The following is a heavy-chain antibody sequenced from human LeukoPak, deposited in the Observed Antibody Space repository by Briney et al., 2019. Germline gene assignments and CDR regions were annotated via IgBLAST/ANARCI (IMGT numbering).Heavy chain of an antibody. D-gene: IGHD6-19*01. J-gene: IGHJ4*02. CDR2: ISGSGGST. Sequence: GGSLRLSCAASGFTFSSYAMSWVRQAPGKGLEWVSAISGSGGSTYYADSVKGRFTISRDNSKNTLYLQMNSLRAEDTAEYYCARYVLEAVAFFDYWGQGTLVTVSS. V-gene: IGHV3-23*01. CDR3: ARYVLEAVAFFDY. CDR1: GFTFSSYA.